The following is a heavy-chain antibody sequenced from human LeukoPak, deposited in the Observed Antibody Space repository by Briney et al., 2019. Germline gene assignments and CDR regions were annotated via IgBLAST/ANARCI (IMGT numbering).Heavy chain of an antibody. J-gene: IGHJ6*01. CDR1: GFTFSNYA. D-gene: IGHD1-26*01. Sequence: PGGSLRLSCAVSGFTFSNYAMTWVRQAPGKGLEWVAGISTSGGDTYYADSVKGRFTISRDNSKNTVFLQMNSLRAEDTAVYYCAKMKGHPLPKYYMDVWGQGTTVTVSS. CDR2: ISTSGGDT. CDR3: AKMKGHPLPKYYMDV. V-gene: IGHV3-23*01.